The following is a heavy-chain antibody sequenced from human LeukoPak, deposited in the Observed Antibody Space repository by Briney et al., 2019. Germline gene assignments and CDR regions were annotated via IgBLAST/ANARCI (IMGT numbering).Heavy chain of an antibody. Sequence: ASVKVSCKASGYTFTSYYMHWVRQAPGQGLEWMGGIIPIFGTANYAQKFQGRVTITADESTSTAYMELSSLRSEDTAVYYCARGGGTVDAFDIWGQGTMVTVSS. CDR1: GYTFTSYY. CDR2: IIPIFGTA. V-gene: IGHV1-69*13. D-gene: IGHD2-15*01. J-gene: IGHJ3*02. CDR3: ARGGGTVDAFDI.